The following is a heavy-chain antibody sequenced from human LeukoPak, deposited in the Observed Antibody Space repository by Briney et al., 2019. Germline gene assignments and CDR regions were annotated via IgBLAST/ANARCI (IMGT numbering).Heavy chain of an antibody. CDR3: ARVYDILTETFDY. D-gene: IGHD3-9*01. J-gene: IGHJ4*02. CDR1: GGSFSGYY. V-gene: IGHV4-34*01. Sequence: SETLSLTCAVYGGSFSGYYWSWIRQPPGKGLEWIGEINHSGSTNYNPSLKSRVTISVDTSKNQFSLKLSSVTAADTAVYYCARVYDILTETFDYWGQGTLVTVSP. CDR2: INHSGST.